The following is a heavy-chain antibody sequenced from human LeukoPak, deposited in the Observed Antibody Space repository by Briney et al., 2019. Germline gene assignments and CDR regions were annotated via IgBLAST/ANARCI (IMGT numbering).Heavy chain of an antibody. CDR3: ARGISYYFGMDV. V-gene: IGHV4-39*01. J-gene: IGHJ6*02. CDR1: GVSFTNNGYF. D-gene: IGHD3-10*01. Sequence: SETLSLTCTVSGVSFTNNGYFWGWIRQPPGKGLEWIGSISYSGSTYYNPSLKSRVTISIDTSKNQFSLKLRSVTAADTAVYHCARGISYYFGMDVWGQGTTVTVSS. CDR2: ISYSGST.